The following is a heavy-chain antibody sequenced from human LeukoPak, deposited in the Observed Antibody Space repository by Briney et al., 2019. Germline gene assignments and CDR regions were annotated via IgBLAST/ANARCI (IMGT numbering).Heavy chain of an antibody. Sequence: ASVKVSCEASGYTNTSYDINWVRQATGQGLEWMGWMNPNSGNTGYAQKFQGRVTMTRNTSISTAYMELSSLRSEDTAVYYCARGLWSSSGASRPGGNYWGQGTLVTVSS. CDR1: GYTNTSYD. CDR3: ARGLWSSSGASRPGGNY. V-gene: IGHV1-8*01. CDR2: MNPNSGNT. D-gene: IGHD6-13*01. J-gene: IGHJ4*02.